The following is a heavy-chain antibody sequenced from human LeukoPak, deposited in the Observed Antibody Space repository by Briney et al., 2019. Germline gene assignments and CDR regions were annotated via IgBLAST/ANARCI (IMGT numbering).Heavy chain of an antibody. Sequence: SETLSLTCTVSGGSISSYYWSWIRQPPGKGLEWIGYIYYSGSTNYNPSLKSRVTISVDTSKNQFSPKLSSVTAADTAVYYCARVRTTRNWFDPWGQGTLVTVSS. J-gene: IGHJ5*02. V-gene: IGHV4-59*01. D-gene: IGHD1-7*01. CDR3: ARVRTTRNWFDP. CDR1: GGSISSYY. CDR2: IYYSGST.